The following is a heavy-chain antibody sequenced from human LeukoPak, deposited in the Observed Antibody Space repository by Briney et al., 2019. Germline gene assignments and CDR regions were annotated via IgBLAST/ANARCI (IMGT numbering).Heavy chain of an antibody. CDR3: ASFGYGDYRYYFDY. Sequence: ASVKVSCKASGYTFTSYVINWVRQATGQGLEWMGWMNPNSGNTGYAQKFQGRVTMTRNTSISTAYMELSSLRSEDTAVYYCASFGYGDYRYYFDYWGQGTLVTVSS. J-gene: IGHJ4*01. V-gene: IGHV1-8*01. CDR2: MNPNSGNT. CDR1: GYTFTSYV. D-gene: IGHD4-17*01.